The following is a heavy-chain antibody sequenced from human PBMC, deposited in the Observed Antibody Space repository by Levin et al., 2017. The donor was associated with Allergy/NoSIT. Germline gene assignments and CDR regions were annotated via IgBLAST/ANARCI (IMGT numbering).Heavy chain of an antibody. CDR2: ITGTGGTT. CDR1: GFTFSAYG. CDR3: AKFGRASRLTHFDF. D-gene: IGHD1-14*01. V-gene: IGHV3-23*01. J-gene: IGHJ4*02. Sequence: GGSLRLSCAVSGFTFSAYGMSWVRQAPGKGLEWVSSITGTGGTTFYADSVKGRFTMSRDNSQNTLYLQISSLRAEDTAVYFCAKFGRASRLTHFDFWGQGTLVTVSS.